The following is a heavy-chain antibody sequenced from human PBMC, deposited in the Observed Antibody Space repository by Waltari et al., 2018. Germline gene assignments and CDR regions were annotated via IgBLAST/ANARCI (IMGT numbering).Heavy chain of an antibody. CDR1: GYTFNNYW. CDR3: ATSDPYAAADAAFDV. D-gene: IGHD2-2*01. Sequence: EFQVVQSGPEVKKPGESLKLSCRAAGYTFNNYWIAWVRQMPGKGLDWMGIIYPSDSDTKYSPTFQGRVTISAEKSINTAYLQWNAVEASDTAIYYCATSDPYAAADAAFDVWGQGTIVTVS. V-gene: IGHV5-51*01. J-gene: IGHJ3*01. CDR2: IYPSDSDT.